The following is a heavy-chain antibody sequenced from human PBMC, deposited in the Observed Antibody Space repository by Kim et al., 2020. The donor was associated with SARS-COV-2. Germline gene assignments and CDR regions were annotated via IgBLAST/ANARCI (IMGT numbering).Heavy chain of an antibody. Sequence: GGSLRLSCAASGFTFSSYWMSWVRQAPGKGLEWVANIKQDGSEKYYVDSVKGRFTISRDNAKNSLYLQMNSLRAEDTAVYYCARDRNVIAVGDAFDIWGQGTLVTVSS. CDR2: IKQDGSEK. D-gene: IGHD6-19*01. CDR3: ARDRNVIAVGDAFDI. V-gene: IGHV3-7*01. CDR1: GFTFSSYW. J-gene: IGHJ3*02.